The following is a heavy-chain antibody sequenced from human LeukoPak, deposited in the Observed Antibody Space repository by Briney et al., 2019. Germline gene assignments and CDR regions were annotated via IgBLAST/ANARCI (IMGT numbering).Heavy chain of an antibody. D-gene: IGHD6-19*01. CDR3: ARAHSSGWPHMFDP. CDR1: GGSFSGYY. V-gene: IGHV4-34*01. Sequence: SETLSLTCAVYGGSFSGYYWSWIRQPPGKGLEWIGEINHSRSTNYNPSLKSRVTISIDTSKNQFSLKVSSVTAADTAVYYCARAHSSGWPHMFDPWGQGTLVTVPS. J-gene: IGHJ5*02. CDR2: INHSRST.